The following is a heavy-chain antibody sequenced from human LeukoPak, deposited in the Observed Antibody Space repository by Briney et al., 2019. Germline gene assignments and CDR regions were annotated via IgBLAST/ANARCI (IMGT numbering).Heavy chain of an antibody. J-gene: IGHJ4*02. D-gene: IGHD3-10*01. CDR1: GGSISSYY. Sequence: SETLSLTCTVSGGSISSYYWSWIRQPPGKGLEWIGYIYTSGSTNYNPSLKSRVTISVDTSKNQFSLKLSSVTAADTAVYYCARHGGSGSPDYWGQGTLVTVSS. CDR2: IYTSGST. CDR3: ARHGGSGSPDY. V-gene: IGHV4-4*09.